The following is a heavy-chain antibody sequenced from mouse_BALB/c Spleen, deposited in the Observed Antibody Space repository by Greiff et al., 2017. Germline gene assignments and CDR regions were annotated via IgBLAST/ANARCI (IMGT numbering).Heavy chain of an antibody. D-gene: IGHD2-14*01. CDR2: INPSNGGT. CDR1: GYTFTSYY. V-gene: IGHV1S81*02. Sequence: QVQLQQSGAELVKPGASVKLSCKASGYTFTSYYMYWVKQRPGQGLEWIGEINPSNGGTNFNEKFKSKATLTVDKSSSTAYMQLSSLTSEDSAVYYCAREVRRGYYAMDYWGQGTSVTVSS. J-gene: IGHJ4*01. CDR3: AREVRRGYYAMDY.